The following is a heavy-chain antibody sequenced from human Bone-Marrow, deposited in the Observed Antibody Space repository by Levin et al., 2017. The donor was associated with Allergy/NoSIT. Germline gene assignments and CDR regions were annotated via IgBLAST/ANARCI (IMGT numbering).Heavy chain of an antibody. CDR3: ARDPNLWYGGWGYFDY. Sequence: GGSLRLSCAASGFTFSSYGMHWVRQAPGKGLEWVAVIWYDGSNKYYADSVKGRFTISRDNSKNTLYLQMNSLRAEDTAVYYCARDPNLWYGGWGYFDYWGQGTLVTVSS. D-gene: IGHD4-23*01. CDR1: GFTFSSYG. CDR2: IWYDGSNK. V-gene: IGHV3-33*01. J-gene: IGHJ4*02.